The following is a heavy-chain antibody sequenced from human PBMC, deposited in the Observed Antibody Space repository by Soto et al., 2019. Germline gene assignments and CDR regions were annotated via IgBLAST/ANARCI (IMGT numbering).Heavy chain of an antibody. CDR3: AKQRADFGSGSDTFFLDN. V-gene: IGHV3-23*01. CDR2: ISGSGGTT. Sequence: EVQLLESGGGLVQPGGSLRLSCGASGFTFSVYAMTWVRQAPGKGLEWVSAISGSGGTTFHADSVKGRFAVSRDNSNSTLYLEMDSLSAEDTAVYYCAKQRADFGSGSDTFFLDNWGRGTLVTVSS. J-gene: IGHJ4*02. D-gene: IGHD3-10*01. CDR1: GFTFSVYA.